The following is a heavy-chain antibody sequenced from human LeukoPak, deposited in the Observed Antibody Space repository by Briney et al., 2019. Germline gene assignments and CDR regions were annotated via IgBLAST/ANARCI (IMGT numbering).Heavy chain of an antibody. J-gene: IGHJ4*02. CDR2: IYSGGST. CDR1: GFTVGNNY. D-gene: IGHD6-13*01. V-gene: IGHV3-66*01. CDR3: ARDVSGSSSWSDFDY. Sequence: PGGSLRLSCAASGFTVGNNYMSWVRQAPGKGLEWVSVIYSGGSTFYADSVRGRFTISRDNSKNTLYLQMNSLRAEDTAVYYCARDVSGSSSWSDFDYWGQGTLVTVSS.